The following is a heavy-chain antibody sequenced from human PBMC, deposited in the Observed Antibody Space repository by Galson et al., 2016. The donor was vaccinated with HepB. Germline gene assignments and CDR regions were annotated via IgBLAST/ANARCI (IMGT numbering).Heavy chain of an antibody. CDR3: AKTRSRYYVSGTYGQLQFDL. J-gene: IGHJ5*02. Sequence: SLRLSCAASGFAFSSYSMHWVRQTPGKGLEWVALISDDGQKKHYADSVKGRFAISRDTSKNTVYLQMNSLRPEDTALYYCAKTRSRYYVSGTYGQLQFDLRGQGTLVTVSS. D-gene: IGHD3-10*01. CDR1: GFAFSSYS. CDR2: ISDDGQKK. V-gene: IGHV3-30*09.